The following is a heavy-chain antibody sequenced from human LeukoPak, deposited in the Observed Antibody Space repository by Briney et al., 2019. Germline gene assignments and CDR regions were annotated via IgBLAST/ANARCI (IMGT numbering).Heavy chain of an antibody. Sequence: SETLSLTCTVPGGSISSYYWSWIRQPAGKGLEWIGRIYTSGSTNYNPSLKSRVTISVDTSKNQFSLKLSSVTAADTAVYYCARLPKDTAMVTHAFDIWGQGTMVTVSS. V-gene: IGHV4-4*07. D-gene: IGHD5-18*01. CDR2: IYTSGST. CDR1: GGSISSYY. CDR3: ARLPKDTAMVTHAFDI. J-gene: IGHJ3*02.